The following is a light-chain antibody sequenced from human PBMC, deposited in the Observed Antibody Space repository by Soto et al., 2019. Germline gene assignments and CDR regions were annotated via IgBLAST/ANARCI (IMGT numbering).Light chain of an antibody. CDR1: QSVSRY. J-gene: IGKJ1*01. CDR3: QQRSNWPEST. Sequence: EIVLTQSPATLSLSPGERATLSCWASQSVSRYLAWYQQKPGQAPRLLIYDASNRANGIPARFSGSGAGTDFSLTISNLEPEDFAVYYWQQRSNWPESTFGQGTKVEIK. CDR2: DAS. V-gene: IGKV3-11*01.